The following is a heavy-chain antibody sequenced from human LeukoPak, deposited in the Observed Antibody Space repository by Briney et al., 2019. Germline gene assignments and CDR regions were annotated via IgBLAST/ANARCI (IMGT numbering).Heavy chain of an antibody. V-gene: IGHV1-69*05. CDR1: GGTFSSYA. CDR3: ARNVLRYSRWFDP. CDR2: IIPIFGTA. Sequence: GASVKVSCKASGGTFSSYAISWVRQAPGQGLEWMGGIIPIFGTANYAQKFQGRVTITTDESTSTAYMELSNLRSEDTAVYYCARNVLRYSRWFDPWGQGTLVTVSS. D-gene: IGHD3-9*01. J-gene: IGHJ5*02.